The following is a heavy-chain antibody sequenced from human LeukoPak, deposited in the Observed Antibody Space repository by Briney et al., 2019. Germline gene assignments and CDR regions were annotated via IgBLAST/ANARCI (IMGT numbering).Heavy chain of an antibody. CDR3: ARVNDHPVLRFLEWLSPPGP. D-gene: IGHD3-3*01. CDR1: GFTVSSNY. Sequence: PGGSLRLSRAASGFTVSSNYMSWVRQAPGKGLEWVSVIYSGGSTYYADTVKGRFTISRDNSKNTLYLQMNSLRAEDTAVYYCARVNDHPVLRFLEWLSPPGPWGQGTLVTVSS. V-gene: IGHV3-66*01. CDR2: IYSGGST. J-gene: IGHJ5*02.